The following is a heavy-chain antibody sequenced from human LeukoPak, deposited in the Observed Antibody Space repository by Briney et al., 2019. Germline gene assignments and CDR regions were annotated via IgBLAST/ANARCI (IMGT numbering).Heavy chain of an antibody. D-gene: IGHD7-27*01. CDR2: IHPGRGDT. CDR1: GYTFTDHY. V-gene: IGHV1-2*02. CDR3: ARDHNWGPDY. J-gene: IGHJ4*02. Sequence: ASVKVSCQALGYTFTDHYFHWLRQAPGQGIEWMGWIHPGRGDTNIAQKFQGRGSLTRDMSISTAYMELSRLTSDDTAVYYCARDHNWGPDYWGQGPLVSVSS.